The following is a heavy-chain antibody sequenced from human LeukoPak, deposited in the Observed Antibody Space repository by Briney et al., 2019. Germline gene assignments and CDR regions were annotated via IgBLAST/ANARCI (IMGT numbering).Heavy chain of an antibody. CDR3: ARDINEREGSSSDY. Sequence: PGGSLRLSCAASGFTFSSYSMNWVRQAPGKGLEWVSSISSSSSYIYYADSVKGRFTISRDNAKNSLYLQTNSLRAEDTAVYYCARDINEREGSSSDYWGQGTLVTVSS. CDR1: GFTFSSYS. V-gene: IGHV3-21*01. CDR2: ISSSSSYI. J-gene: IGHJ4*02. D-gene: IGHD6-6*01.